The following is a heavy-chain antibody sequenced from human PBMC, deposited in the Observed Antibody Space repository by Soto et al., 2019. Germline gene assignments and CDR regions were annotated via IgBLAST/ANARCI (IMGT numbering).Heavy chain of an antibody. CDR3: ARASPCSSTSCPYAFDI. CDR2: INPNSGGT. D-gene: IGHD2-2*01. CDR1: GYTFTGYY. Sequence: VKVSCKASGYTFTGYYMHWVRQAPGQGLEWMGWINPNSGGTNYAQKFQGWVTMTRDTSISTAYMELSRLRSDDTAVYYCARASPCSSTSCPYAFDIWGQGTMVTVSS. V-gene: IGHV1-2*04. J-gene: IGHJ3*02.